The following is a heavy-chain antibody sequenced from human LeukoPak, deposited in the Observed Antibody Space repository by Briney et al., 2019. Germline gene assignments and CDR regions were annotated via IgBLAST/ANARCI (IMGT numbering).Heavy chain of an antibody. J-gene: IGHJ4*02. V-gene: IGHV3-33*01. CDR1: GFTFSSYG. CDR2: ILSDGSKE. Sequence: GGSLRLSCAASGFTFSSYGMHWVRQAPGKGLEWVAVILSDGSKEFYTDSVKGRFTISRDNAKNTLYLQMNSLRAEDTAVYYCARHLNYYLDYWGQGTLVTVSS. D-gene: IGHD3-10*01. CDR3: ARHLNYYLDY.